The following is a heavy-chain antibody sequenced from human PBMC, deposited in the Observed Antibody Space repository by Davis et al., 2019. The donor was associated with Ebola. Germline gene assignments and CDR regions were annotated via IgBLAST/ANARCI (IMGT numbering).Heavy chain of an antibody. D-gene: IGHD1-20*01. J-gene: IGHJ3*02. CDR3: ATLRRTITGMDDGFDI. Sequence: KVSCKGSGYSFTSYWIGWVRQMPGKGLEWMGIIYPGDSDTRYSPSFQGQVTISADKSIKTAFLQWSSLKASDTAMYYCATLRRTITGMDDGFDIWGQGTMVTVSS. CDR1: GYSFTSYW. V-gene: IGHV5-51*01. CDR2: IYPGDSDT.